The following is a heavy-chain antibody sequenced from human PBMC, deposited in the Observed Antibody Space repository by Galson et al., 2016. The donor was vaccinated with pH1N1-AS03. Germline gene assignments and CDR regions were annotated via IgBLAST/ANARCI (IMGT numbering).Heavy chain of an antibody. D-gene: IGHD3-22*01. J-gene: IGHJ4*02. Sequence: SLRLSCAASGFPFRGYAMSWVRQAPGKGLEWVSGISGSGEGTYYADSVKGRFTISRDNSRNTVYLQMSSLGTEDSAVYYCAKRDYYDSTYHYPLFGHWGQGTLVTVSS. CDR1: GFPFRGYA. V-gene: IGHV3-23*01. CDR2: ISGSGEGT. CDR3: AKRDYYDSTYHYPLFGH.